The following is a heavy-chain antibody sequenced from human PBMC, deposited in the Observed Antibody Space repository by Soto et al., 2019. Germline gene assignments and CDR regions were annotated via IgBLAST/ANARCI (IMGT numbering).Heavy chain of an antibody. V-gene: IGHV3-13*01. Sequence: GRSVRLSCAACGFTFSSYDMNWVSQVTGKGLEWVSVCGSAGDTYYVDSVKGRFTISRENAKNSLYLLMDSLRAGDTAVYYCTRGFNTNWHNWFDPGGQGTLVTVSS. CDR2: CGSAGDT. CDR1: GFTFSSYD. D-gene: IGHD1-1*01. J-gene: IGHJ5*02. CDR3: TRGFNTNWHNWFDP.